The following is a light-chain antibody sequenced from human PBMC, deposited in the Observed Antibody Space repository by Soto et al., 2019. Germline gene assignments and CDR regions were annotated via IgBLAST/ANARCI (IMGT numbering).Light chain of an antibody. CDR1: SSDVGGYNY. J-gene: IGLJ2*01. Sequence: QSVLTQPASVSGSPGQSITISCTGTSSDVGGYNYVSWYQQHPGKAPKLMIYEVSNRPSGVSNRFSGSKSGNTASLTISGLQAEDEADYYCSSYTSSSLLGVFGGVTKLTVL. CDR3: SSYTSSSLLGV. V-gene: IGLV2-14*01. CDR2: EVS.